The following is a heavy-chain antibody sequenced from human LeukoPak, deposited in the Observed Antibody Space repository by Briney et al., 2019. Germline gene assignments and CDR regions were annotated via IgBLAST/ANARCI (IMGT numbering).Heavy chain of an antibody. CDR3: ARVPSGSYLGNFDY. J-gene: IGHJ4*02. CDR2: IIPIFGTA. CDR1: GGTFSSYA. D-gene: IGHD1-26*01. V-gene: IGHV1-69*05. Sequence: SVKVSCKASGGTFSSYAISWVRQAPGQGLEWMRGIIPIFGTANYAQKFQGRVTITTDESTSTAYMELSSLRSEDTAVYYCARVPSGSYLGNFDYWGQGTLVTASS.